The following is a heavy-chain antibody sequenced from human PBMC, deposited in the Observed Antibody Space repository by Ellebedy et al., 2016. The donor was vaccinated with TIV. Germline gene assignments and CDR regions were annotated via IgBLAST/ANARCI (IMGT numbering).Heavy chain of an antibody. Sequence: MPSETLSLTCTVSAGSISNYYWSWIRQPPGKGLEWIGYIYYSGSTNYNPSLKSRVTMSVDSSRNQFSLKLSSVTAADTAVYYCARRKYSKSPCFDYWGQGTLVTVSS. V-gene: IGHV4-59*12. CDR2: IYYSGST. J-gene: IGHJ4*02. CDR1: AGSISNYY. D-gene: IGHD1-26*01. CDR3: ARRKYSKSPCFDY.